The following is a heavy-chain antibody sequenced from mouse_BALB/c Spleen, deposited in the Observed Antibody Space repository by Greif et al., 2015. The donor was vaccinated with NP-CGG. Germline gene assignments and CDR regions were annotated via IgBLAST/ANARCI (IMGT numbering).Heavy chain of an antibody. CDR2: ISSGGST. V-gene: IGHV5-6-5*01. CDR1: GFTFSSYA. Sequence: EVKVEESGGGLVKPGGSLKLSCAASGFTFSSYAMSWVRQTPEKRLEWVASISSGGSTYYPDSVKGRFTISRDNARNILYLQMSSLRSEDTAMYYCARGPNYYGSSYWFAYWGQGTLVTVSA. CDR3: ARGPNYYGSSYWFAY. J-gene: IGHJ3*01. D-gene: IGHD1-1*01.